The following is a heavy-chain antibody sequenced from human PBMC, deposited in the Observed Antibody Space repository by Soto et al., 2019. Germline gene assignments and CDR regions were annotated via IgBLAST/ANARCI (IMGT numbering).Heavy chain of an antibody. V-gene: IGHV5-51*01. J-gene: IGHJ6*02. CDR1: GYSFTRYW. CDR3: ARPGRLGSGRYYYYGMDV. Sequence: GESLKISCKGSGYSFTRYWIGWVRQMPGKGLEWMGIIYPGDSDTRYSPSFQGQVTISADKSISTAYLQWSSLKASDTAMYYCARPGRLGSGRYYYYGMDVWGQGTTVTVSS. CDR2: IYPGDSDT. D-gene: IGHD3-10*01.